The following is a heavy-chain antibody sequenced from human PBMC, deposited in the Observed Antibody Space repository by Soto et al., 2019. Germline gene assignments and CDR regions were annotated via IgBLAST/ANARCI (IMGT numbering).Heavy chain of an antibody. J-gene: IGHJ4*02. V-gene: IGHV1-69*01. Sequence: PVKVSCKASGGTFSSYAISWVRQAPGQGLEWMGGIIPIFGTANYAQKFQGRVTITADESTSTAYMELSSLRSEDTAVYYCAXSPVVVVVAATRYYFDYWGQGTLVTVSS. CDR3: AXSPVVVVVAATRYYFDY. CDR2: IIPIFGTA. CDR1: GGTFSSYA. D-gene: IGHD2-15*01.